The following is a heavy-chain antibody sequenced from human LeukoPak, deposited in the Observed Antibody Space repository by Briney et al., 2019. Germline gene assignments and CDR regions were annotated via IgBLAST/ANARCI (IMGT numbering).Heavy chain of an antibody. CDR2: ISSSSSYI. CDR3: ARGPRAYSSSPDFDY. J-gene: IGHJ4*02. D-gene: IGHD6-6*01. Sequence: GGSLRLSCAASGFTFSSYSMNWVRQAPGKGLEWVSSISSSSSYIYYADSVKGRFTIPRDNAKNSLCLQMNSLRAEDTAVYYCARGPRAYSSSPDFDYWGQGTLVTVSS. V-gene: IGHV3-21*01. CDR1: GFTFSSYS.